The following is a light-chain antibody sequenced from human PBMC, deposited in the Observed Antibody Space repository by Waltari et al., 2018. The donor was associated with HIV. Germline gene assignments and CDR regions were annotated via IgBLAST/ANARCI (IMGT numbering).Light chain of an antibody. CDR2: DVT. V-gene: IGLV2-8*01. CDR1: GNDVGGYNY. J-gene: IGLJ2*01. Sequence: LTQPPSASGSPGQSVTISCTGTGNDVGGYNYVSWYQLHPGKAPKLLIYDVTKRPSGVPDRFSGSKSGNTASLTVSGLQGDDEADYYCSSYAGSAVVFGGGTKLTVL. CDR3: SSYAGSAVV.